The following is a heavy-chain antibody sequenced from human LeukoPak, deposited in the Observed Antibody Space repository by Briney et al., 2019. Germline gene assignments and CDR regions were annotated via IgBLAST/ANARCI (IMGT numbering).Heavy chain of an antibody. CDR2: IYHSGRN. V-gene: IGHV4-59*08. CDR1: GGSISSYY. Sequence: SDTLSLTCTVSGGSISSYYWSWIRQPPGKGLEWIAYIYHSGRNNYNPSLKSRVTISVGTSKNQCSLKVSSVTAADTDVYYCARHLHYDYVWGSYRYQQPPPYYYYYYMDVWGKGTTVPVSS. CDR3: ARHLHYDYVWGSYRYQQPPPYYYYYYMDV. D-gene: IGHD3-16*02. J-gene: IGHJ6*03.